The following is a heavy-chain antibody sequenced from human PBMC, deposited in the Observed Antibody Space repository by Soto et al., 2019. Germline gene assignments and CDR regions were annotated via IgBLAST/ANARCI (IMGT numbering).Heavy chain of an antibody. CDR3: ARDSIGWYSGY. Sequence: QVKLVQSGAEEKKPGASVKVSCKASGYTFTSYAMHWVRQALGQRLEWMGWINAGNGNTKYSQQFQGRVTITRDTSASTAYMELSSLRSEDTSVDYCARDSIGWYSGYWGQGTLVTVS. J-gene: IGHJ4*02. CDR2: INAGNGNT. D-gene: IGHD6-19*01. CDR1: GYTFTSYA. V-gene: IGHV1-3*05.